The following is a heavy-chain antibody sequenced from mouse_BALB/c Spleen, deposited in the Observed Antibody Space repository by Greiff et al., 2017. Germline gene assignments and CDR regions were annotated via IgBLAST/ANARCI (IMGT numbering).Heavy chain of an antibody. Sequence: EVQVVESGGGLVQPGGSLKLSCAASGFTFSSYTMSWVRQTPEKRLEWVAYISNGGGSTYYPDTVKGRFTISRDNAKNTLYLQMSSLKSEDTAMYYCARHSVNSYYFDYWGQGTTLTVSS. V-gene: IGHV5-12-2*01. CDR2: ISNGGGST. CDR3: ARHSVNSYYFDY. J-gene: IGHJ2*01. D-gene: IGHD1-3*01. CDR1: GFTFSSYT.